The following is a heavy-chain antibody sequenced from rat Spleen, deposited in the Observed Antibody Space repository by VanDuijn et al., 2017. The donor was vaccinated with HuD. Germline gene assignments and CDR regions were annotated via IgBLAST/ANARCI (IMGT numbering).Heavy chain of an antibody. D-gene: IGHD4-3*01. V-gene: IGHV5S23*01. J-gene: IGHJ4*01. Sequence: EVQLVESGGGLVQPGRSLKLSCAASGFTFSTYDMAWVRQAPTKGLEWVASISPSGGSTYYRDSVKGRFTVSRDNAKSTLYLQMDSLRSEDTATYYCARHGWGYGVMDAWGQGASVTVSS. CDR3: ARHGWGYGVMDA. CDR2: ISPSGGST. CDR1: GFTFSTYD.